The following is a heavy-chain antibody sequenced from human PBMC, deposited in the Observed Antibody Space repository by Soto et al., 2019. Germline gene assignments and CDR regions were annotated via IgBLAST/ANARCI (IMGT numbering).Heavy chain of an antibody. V-gene: IGHV4-34*01. D-gene: IGHD4-17*01. J-gene: IGHJ4*02. Sequence: SETLSLTCAVYGGSLTDNHWSWIRQTPGKGLEWIGEIHHSGFTNYNPSLKSRVTISVDTSNNQFSLKLSSVTAADTAVYFCAKGGRLRSPFGFWGQGTPGHRLL. CDR2: IHHSGFT. CDR3: AKGGRLRSPFGF. CDR1: GGSLTDNH.